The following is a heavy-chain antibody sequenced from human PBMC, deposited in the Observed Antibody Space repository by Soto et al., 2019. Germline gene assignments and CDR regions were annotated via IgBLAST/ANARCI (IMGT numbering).Heavy chain of an antibody. V-gene: IGHV4-31*03. D-gene: IGHD2-15*01. CDR2: IYYSGST. CDR1: GGSISSGGYY. J-gene: IGHJ6*03. CDR3: ARVRRCSGGSCYVSYYYYMDV. Sequence: QVQLQESGPGLVKPSQTLSLTCTVSGGSISSGGYYWSWIRQHPGKGLEWIGYIYYSGSTYSNPSLTSRFTISVDTSKNQFSLKLSSVTAADTAVYYCARVRRCSGGSCYVSYYYYMDVWGKGTTVTVSS.